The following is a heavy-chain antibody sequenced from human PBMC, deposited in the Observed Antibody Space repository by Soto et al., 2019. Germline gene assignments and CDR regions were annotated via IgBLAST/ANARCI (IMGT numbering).Heavy chain of an antibody. CDR3: ARDGDYYDSSGYTYYYYYGMDV. V-gene: IGHV3-21*01. J-gene: IGHJ6*02. CDR2: ISSSSSYI. Sequence: EVQLVESGGGLVKPGGFLRLSCAASGFTFSSYSMNWVRQAPGKGLEWVSSISSSSSYIYYADSVKGRFTISRDNAKNSLYLQMNSLRAEDTAVYYCARDGDYYDSSGYTYYYYYGMDVWGQGTTVTVSS. CDR1: GFTFSSYS. D-gene: IGHD3-22*01.